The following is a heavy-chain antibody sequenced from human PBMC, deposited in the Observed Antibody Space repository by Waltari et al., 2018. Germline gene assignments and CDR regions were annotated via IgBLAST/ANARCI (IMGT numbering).Heavy chain of an antibody. CDR1: GFTFSDHY. J-gene: IGHJ4*02. CDR3: ARGLVGATRRNDY. Sequence: EVQLVESGGGLVQPGGSLRLSCAASGFTFSDHYMDWVRQAPGKGLEWVGRIRNKANSYTTEDAASLKGRFTISRDDSKNSLYLKMNSLKTEDTAVYYGARGLVGATRRNDYWGQGTLVTVSS. CDR2: IRNKANSYTT. D-gene: IGHD1-26*01. V-gene: IGHV3-72*01.